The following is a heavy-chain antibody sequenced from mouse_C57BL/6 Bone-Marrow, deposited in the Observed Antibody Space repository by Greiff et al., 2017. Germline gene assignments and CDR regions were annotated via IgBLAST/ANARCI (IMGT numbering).Heavy chain of an antibody. J-gene: IGHJ2*01. D-gene: IGHD1-1*01. CDR3: AIHVYGLDY. CDR1: GFTFSSYG. Sequence: EVMLVESGGDLVKPGGSLKLSCAASGFTFSSYGMSWVRQTPDKRLEWVATISSGGSYTYYPDSVKGRFTISRDNAKNTLYLQMSSLKSEDTAMYYCAIHVYGLDYWGQGTTLTVSS. CDR2: ISSGGSYT. V-gene: IGHV5-6*01.